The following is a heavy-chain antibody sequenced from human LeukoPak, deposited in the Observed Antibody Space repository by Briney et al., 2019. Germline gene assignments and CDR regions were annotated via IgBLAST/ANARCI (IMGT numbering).Heavy chain of an antibody. J-gene: IGHJ4*02. Sequence: PSETLSLTCAVYGGSFSGYYWSWIRQPPGKGLEWIGEINHSGSTNYNPSLKSRVTISVDTSKNQFSLKLSSVTAADTAVYYCARRYYDYVWGSYRYTEIHYWGQGTLVTVSS. CDR2: INHSGST. D-gene: IGHD3-16*02. V-gene: IGHV4-34*01. CDR1: GGSFSGYY. CDR3: ARRYYDYVWGSYRYTEIHY.